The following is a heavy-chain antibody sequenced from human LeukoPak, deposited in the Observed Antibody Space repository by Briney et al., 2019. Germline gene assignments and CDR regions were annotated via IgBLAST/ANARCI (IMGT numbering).Heavy chain of an antibody. Sequence: SVKVSCKASGYTFTAYFMHWVRQAPGQGLEWMGGIIPIFGTANYAQKFQGRVTITTDESTSTAYMELSSLRSEDTAVYYCASTSSEVYYYYYYMDVWGKGTTVTVSS. CDR2: IIPIFGTA. V-gene: IGHV1-69*05. D-gene: IGHD6-6*01. CDR1: GYTFTAYF. CDR3: ASTSSEVYYYYYYMDV. J-gene: IGHJ6*03.